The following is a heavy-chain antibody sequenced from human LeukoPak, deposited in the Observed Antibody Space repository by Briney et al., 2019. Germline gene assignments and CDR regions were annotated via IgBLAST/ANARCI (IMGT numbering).Heavy chain of an antibody. CDR2: INPNSGGT. CDR3: ARANALYCSSTTCLFDY. J-gene: IGHJ4*02. Sequence: PGGSLRLSCAASGFTFRNFGMHWVRQAPGKGLEWMGWINPNSGGTYSAQKFQGWVTMTRDTSISTAYMELSRLTSDDTAVYYCARANALYCSSTTCLFDYWGQGTLVTVSS. V-gene: IGHV1-2*04. CDR1: GFTFRNFG. D-gene: IGHD2-2*01.